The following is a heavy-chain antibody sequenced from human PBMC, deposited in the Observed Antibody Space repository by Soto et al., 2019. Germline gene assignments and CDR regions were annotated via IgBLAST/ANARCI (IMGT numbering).Heavy chain of an antibody. CDR3: AREYGYHQPIDY. J-gene: IGHJ4*02. Sequence: GGSLRLSCAASGFTFSDYYMSWIRQAPGKGLEWVSYISSSSSYTNYADSVKGRFTISRDNAKNSLYLQMNSLRAEDTVVYYCAREYGYHQPIDYRGQGTLVTVSS. CDR1: GFTFSDYY. V-gene: IGHV3-11*06. D-gene: IGHD5-12*01. CDR2: ISSSSSYT.